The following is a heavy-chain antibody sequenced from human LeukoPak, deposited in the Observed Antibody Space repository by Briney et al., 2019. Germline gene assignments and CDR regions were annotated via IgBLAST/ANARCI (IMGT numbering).Heavy chain of an antibody. V-gene: IGHV3-11*01. D-gene: IGHD3-22*01. CDR3: VRAYTRGYSDDFDY. CDR1: GFFFSDYY. Sequence: GGSLRLSCAAYGFFFSDYYMSWKRQAPGKGLEWVSYIDGSSSNMYYADSVKGRFTISRDNAKNSLYLQMNSLRGEDTAVYYCVRAYTRGYSDDFDYWGQGTLFTVSS. CDR2: IDGSSSNM. J-gene: IGHJ4*02.